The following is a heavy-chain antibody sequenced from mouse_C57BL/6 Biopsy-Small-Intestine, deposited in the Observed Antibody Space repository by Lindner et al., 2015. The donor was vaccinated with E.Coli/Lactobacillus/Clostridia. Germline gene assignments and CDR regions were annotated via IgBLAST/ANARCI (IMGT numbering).Heavy chain of an antibody. J-gene: IGHJ2*01. CDR2: VNPGSGDT. Sequence: VQLQESGAELVRPGTSVKVSCKASGYAFTNYFIEWVKQRPGQGLEWIGVVNPGSGDTNYNEKFKGKATLTADKSSSTAYMQFSSLTSEDSAIYYCARGYGSNYYFDYWGQGTTLTVSS. V-gene: IGHV1-54*01. CDR3: ARGYGSNYYFDY. CDR1: GYAFTNYF. D-gene: IGHD1-1*01.